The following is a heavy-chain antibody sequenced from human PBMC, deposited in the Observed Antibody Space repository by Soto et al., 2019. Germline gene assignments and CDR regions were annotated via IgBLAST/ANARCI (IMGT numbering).Heavy chain of an antibody. J-gene: IGHJ4*02. CDR3: AIPGAGDFDY. V-gene: IGHV4-4*02. CDR1: GASISNTDW. D-gene: IGHD6-13*01. CDR2: IYHSGTT. Sequence: SETLSLTCAVSGASISNTDWWSWVRQRPGKGLEWIGEIYHSGTTNCDPSLKSRVTISLDKSKSQFSLKLTSVTAADTAVYYCAIPGAGDFDYWGQGTLVTVSS.